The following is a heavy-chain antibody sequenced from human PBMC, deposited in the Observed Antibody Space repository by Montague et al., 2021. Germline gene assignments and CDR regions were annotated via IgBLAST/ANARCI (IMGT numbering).Heavy chain of an antibody. V-gene: IGHV4-34*01. CDR2: TYQSGSA. Sequence: SETLSLTCAVYGGSFSGHRGSWIRQPPGRGPEWIGETYQSGSAHYNPSLESRVTLSEDTFNNQFSLKLNSVTAADTAVYYCARHKTGERGFDVWGKGTTVTVTS. CDR1: GGSFSGHR. J-gene: IGHJ6*03. CDR3: ARHKTGERGFDV. D-gene: IGHD1-26*01.